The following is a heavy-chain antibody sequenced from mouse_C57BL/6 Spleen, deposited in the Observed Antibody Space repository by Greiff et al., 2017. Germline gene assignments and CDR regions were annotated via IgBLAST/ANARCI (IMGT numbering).Heavy chain of an antibody. J-gene: IGHJ2*01. CDR1: GYTFTDYE. CDR2: IDPETGGT. D-gene: IGHD1-1*01. CDR3: TRSYYYGSSYDYFDY. V-gene: IGHV1-15*01. Sequence: QVQLKESGAELVRPGASVTLSCKASGYTFTDYEMHWVKQTPVHGLEWIGAIDPETGGTAYNQKFKGKAILTADKSSSTAYMELRSLTSEDSAVYYCTRSYYYGSSYDYFDYWGQGTTLTVSS.